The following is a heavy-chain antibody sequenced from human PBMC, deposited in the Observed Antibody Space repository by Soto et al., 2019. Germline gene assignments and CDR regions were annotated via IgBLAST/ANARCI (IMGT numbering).Heavy chain of an antibody. CDR2: IYYSGTT. CDR3: ARRLPTAGLFDY. J-gene: IGHJ4*02. D-gene: IGHD6-13*01. CDR1: GGSINSGGYY. Sequence: QVQLQESGPGLVKPSQTLSLTCTVSGGSINSGGYYWSWIRQHPGKGLEWVGYIYYSGTTYYNPSLRSRLTISRDTAKNQFSLKLTSVTAADTAVYYCARRLPTAGLFDYWGQGTLVTVSS. V-gene: IGHV4-31*03.